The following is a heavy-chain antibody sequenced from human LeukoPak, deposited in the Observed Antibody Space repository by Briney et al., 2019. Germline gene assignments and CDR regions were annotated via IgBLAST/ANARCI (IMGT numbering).Heavy chain of an antibody. V-gene: IGHV3-33*06. D-gene: IGHD2-21*01. CDR2: IWYDGSNK. CDR3: AKDFRIGYSAHFDY. CDR1: GFTFSSYG. J-gene: IGHJ4*02. Sequence: LPGGSLRLSCAASGFTFSSYGMHWVRQAPGKGLEWVAVIWYDGSNKYYADSVKGRFTISRDNSKNTLYLQMDSLRGEDTAVYYCAKDFRIGYSAHFDYWGQGALVTVSS.